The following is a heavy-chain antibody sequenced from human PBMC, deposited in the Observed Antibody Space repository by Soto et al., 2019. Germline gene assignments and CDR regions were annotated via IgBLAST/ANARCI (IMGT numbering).Heavy chain of an antibody. Sequence: PSETLSLTCTVSGGSISSGGYYWSWIRQHPGKGLEWIGYIYYSGSTYYNPSLKSRVTISVDTSKNQFSLKLSSVTAADTAVYYCSRDARIAAAGTDYWCQGPLVTVSS. CDR2: IYYSGST. J-gene: IGHJ4*02. CDR3: SRDARIAAAGTDY. CDR1: GGSISSGGYY. D-gene: IGHD6-13*01. V-gene: IGHV4-31*03.